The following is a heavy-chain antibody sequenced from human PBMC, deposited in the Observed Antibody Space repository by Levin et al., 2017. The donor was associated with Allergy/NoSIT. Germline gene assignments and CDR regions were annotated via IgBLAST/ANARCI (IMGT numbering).Heavy chain of an antibody. Sequence: ASVKVSCKASGYTFTGYYLHWVRRAPGQGLEWMGWINPNTGDTNYAQKFQGRVIMTRDTSISTAYMELSSLISDDTALYYCARGRSLKGEAAEAPLAYWGQGILVTVSS. J-gene: IGHJ4*02. CDR2: INPNTGDT. CDR3: ARGRSLKGEAAEAPLAY. V-gene: IGHV1-2*02. CDR1: GYTFTGYY. D-gene: IGHD3-10*01.